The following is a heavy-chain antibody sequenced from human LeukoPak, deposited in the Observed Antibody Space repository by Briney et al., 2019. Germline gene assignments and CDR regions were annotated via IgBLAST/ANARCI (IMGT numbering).Heavy chain of an antibody. V-gene: IGHV4-59*01. CDR3: ARVPKYGDYGGVFDY. CDR2: IYYSGST. J-gene: IGHJ4*02. CDR1: GGSISSYY. Sequence: SETLSLTCTVSGGSISSYYWSLIRQPPGKGLEWIGYIYYSGSTNYNPFLKSRVTISVDTSKNQFSLKLSSVTAADTAVYYCARVPKYGDYGGVFDYWGQGTLVTVSS. D-gene: IGHD4-23*01.